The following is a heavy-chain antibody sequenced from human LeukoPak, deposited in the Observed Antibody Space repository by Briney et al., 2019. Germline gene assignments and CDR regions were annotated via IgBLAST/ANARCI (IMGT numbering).Heavy chain of an antibody. CDR2: IGISSGPP. V-gene: IGHV3-48*04. D-gene: IGHD3-10*01. J-gene: IGHJ4*02. Sequence: PGGSLRLSCAASGFTFNNYAMNWVRQTPGGRLEWVSFIGISSGPPLYADSVKGRFTVSRDNAKASVYLQMTRLRAEDTAVYYCARAKGYTSSYSFDYWRQGLLVTVSS. CDR1: GFTFNNYA. CDR3: ARAKGYTSSYSFDY.